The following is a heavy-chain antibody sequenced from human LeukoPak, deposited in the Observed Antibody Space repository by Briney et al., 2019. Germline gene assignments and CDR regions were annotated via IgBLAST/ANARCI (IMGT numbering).Heavy chain of an antibody. Sequence: SVKVSCKTSGGTFLSHTFSWVRQAPGKGLEWMGKITPVIDTANYAQTFQGRVSIYADKSTTTVYMDLSGLRPDDTAVYYCARVNLRGSNYNWFDPWGQGTRVTVSS. V-gene: IGHV1-69*08. CDR1: GGTFLSHT. D-gene: IGHD3-10*01. CDR3: ARVNLRGSNYNWFDP. J-gene: IGHJ5*02. CDR2: ITPVIDTA.